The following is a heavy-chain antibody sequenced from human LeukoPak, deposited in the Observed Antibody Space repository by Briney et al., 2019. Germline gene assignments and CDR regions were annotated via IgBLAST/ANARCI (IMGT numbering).Heavy chain of an antibody. J-gene: IGHJ4*02. Sequence: GGSLRLSCAASGFTFSSYAMSWVRQAPGKGLKWVSTITTGGPNTYYADSVKGRFTVSRDDSKNTLYLQMNSLRAEDTAVYYCAKDGGLWVSAHWGDSWGRGTLVTVSS. CDR2: ITTGGPNT. V-gene: IGHV3-23*01. CDR3: AKDGGLWVSAHWGDS. D-gene: IGHD7-27*01. CDR1: GFTFSSYA.